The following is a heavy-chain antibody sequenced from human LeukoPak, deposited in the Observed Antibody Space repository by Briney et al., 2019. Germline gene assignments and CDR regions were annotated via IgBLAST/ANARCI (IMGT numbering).Heavy chain of an antibody. V-gene: IGHV3-30-3*01. CDR2: ISYDGSSK. CDR1: GFTFSSYE. D-gene: IGHD3-16*01. Sequence: GGSLRLSCAASGFTFSSYEMNWVRQAPGKGLEWVAVISYDGSSKYYADSVKGRFTISRDDARNTLFLQMNSLRAEDTALYYCARGLGGLTYTDIWGQGTMVTVSS. J-gene: IGHJ3*02. CDR3: ARGLGGLTYTDI.